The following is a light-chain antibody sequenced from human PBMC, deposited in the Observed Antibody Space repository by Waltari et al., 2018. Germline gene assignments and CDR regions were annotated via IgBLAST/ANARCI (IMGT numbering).Light chain of an antibody. Sequence: QSVLTQPPSASGTPGQRVTISCSGSSPNIGLETVTWYQQFPGAAPKLLIHTTDRRPSGVPDRFSVSKSGTSASLAISGLQSEDEADYFCASWDGRLNGVVFGGGTKLTVL. CDR1: SPNIGLET. CDR3: ASWDGRLNGVV. V-gene: IGLV1-44*01. J-gene: IGLJ3*02. CDR2: TTD.